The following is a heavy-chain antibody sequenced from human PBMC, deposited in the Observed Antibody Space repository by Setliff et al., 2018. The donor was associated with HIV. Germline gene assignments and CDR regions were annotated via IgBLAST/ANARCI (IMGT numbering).Heavy chain of an antibody. Sequence: GGSLRLSCAASGFTFNTYAMSWVRQAPGKGLVWVSRINRDGSFTNYADSVKGRFTISRDNSKSTLFLQMNTLRAEDTAVYYCATDQQWLAQGWGGPHYWGQGTLVTVSS. J-gene: IGHJ4*02. V-gene: IGHV3-23*01. D-gene: IGHD6-19*01. CDR1: GFTFNTYA. CDR3: ATDQQWLAQGWGGPHY. CDR2: INRDGSFT.